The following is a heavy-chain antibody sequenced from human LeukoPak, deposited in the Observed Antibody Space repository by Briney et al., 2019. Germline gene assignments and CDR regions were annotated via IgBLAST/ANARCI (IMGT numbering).Heavy chain of an antibody. V-gene: IGHV1-69*06. D-gene: IGHD3-10*01. CDR3: ARGEDCYGSVSYYNSFDY. J-gene: IGHJ4*02. Sequence: SVKVSCKASVGTCSSYAISWVRQAPEQGLEWMGGIIPIFGTANYAQKFQGRVTITADKSTSTAYMELSSLRSEDTAVYYCARGEDCYGSVSYYNSFDYWGQGTLVTVSS. CDR1: VGTCSSYA. CDR2: IIPIFGTA.